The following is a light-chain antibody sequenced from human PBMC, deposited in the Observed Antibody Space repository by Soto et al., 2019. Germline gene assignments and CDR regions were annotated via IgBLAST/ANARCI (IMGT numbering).Light chain of an antibody. CDR1: QSVSSSSY. J-gene: IGKJ2*01. CDR2: GAS. V-gene: IGKV3-20*01. CDR3: RQYGSSPSYT. Sequence: EIVLTQSPGTLSLSPGERATLSCRASQSVSSSSYLAWYQQKPGQAPRLLIYGASSRATGIPDRFSGSGSATDFPLTISRLEPEDFAAYYCRQYGSSPSYTFGQGTKLEIK.